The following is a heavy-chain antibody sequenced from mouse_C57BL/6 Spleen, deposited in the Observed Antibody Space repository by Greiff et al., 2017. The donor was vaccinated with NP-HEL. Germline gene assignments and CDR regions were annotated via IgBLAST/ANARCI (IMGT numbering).Heavy chain of an antibody. V-gene: IGHV1-52*01. CDR1: GYTFTSYW. J-gene: IGHJ2*01. CDR3: ARSKYYGSFPFDY. D-gene: IGHD1-1*01. Sequence: VQLQQSGAELVRPGSSVKLSCKASGYTFTSYWMHWVKQRPIQGLEWIGNIDPSDSETHYNQKFKDKATLTVDKSSSTAYMQLSSLTSEDSAVYYCARSKYYGSFPFDYWGQGTTLTVSS. CDR2: IDPSDSET.